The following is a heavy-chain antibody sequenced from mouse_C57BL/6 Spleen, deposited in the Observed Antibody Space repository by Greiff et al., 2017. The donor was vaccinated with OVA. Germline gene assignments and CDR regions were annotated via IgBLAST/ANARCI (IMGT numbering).Heavy chain of an antibody. D-gene: IGHD2-3*01. CDR1: GYAFSSSW. V-gene: IGHV1-82*01. CDR3: AAGGWLLRRYFDV. CDR2: IYPGDGDT. Sequence: QVHVKQSGPELVKPGASVKISCKASGYAFSSSWMNWVKQRPGKGLEWIGRIYPGDGDTNYNGKFKGKATLTADKSSSTAYMQLSSLTSEDSAVYLCAAGGWLLRRYFDVWGTGTTVTVSS. J-gene: IGHJ1*03.